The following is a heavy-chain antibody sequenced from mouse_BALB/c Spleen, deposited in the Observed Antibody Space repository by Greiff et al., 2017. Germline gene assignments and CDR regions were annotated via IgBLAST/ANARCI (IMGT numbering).Heavy chain of an antibody. D-gene: IGHD2-2*01. CDR3: ARHGGLRFAMDY. CDR2: ISSGGSYT. CDR1: GFTFSGYA. V-gene: IGHV5-9-3*01. Sequence: EVKVVESGGGLVKPGGSLKLSCAASGFTFSGYAMSWVRQTPEKRLEWVATISSGGSYTYYPDSVKGRFTISRDNAKNTLYLQMSSLKSEDTAMYYCARHGGLRFAMDYWGQGTSVTVSS. J-gene: IGHJ4*01.